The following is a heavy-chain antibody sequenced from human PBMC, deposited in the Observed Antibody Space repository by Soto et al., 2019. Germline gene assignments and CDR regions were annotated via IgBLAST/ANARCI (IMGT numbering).Heavy chain of an antibody. CDR3: ARAYGGNSGVFDY. Sequence: QVQLQQWGAGLLKPSETLFLTCAVYGRSFSGYYWSWIRQPPGKGLEWIGEINHSGSTNYNPSLKSRVTISVDTSQNQFSLNLSSVTAADTAVYYCARAYGGNSGVFDYWGQGTLVTVSS. CDR1: GRSFSGYY. J-gene: IGHJ4*02. D-gene: IGHD4-17*01. V-gene: IGHV4-34*01. CDR2: INHSGST.